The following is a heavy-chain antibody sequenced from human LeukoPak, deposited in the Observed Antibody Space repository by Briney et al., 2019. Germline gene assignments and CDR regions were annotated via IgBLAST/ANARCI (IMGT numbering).Heavy chain of an antibody. Sequence: SETLSLTCTVSGGSISYYYWNWIRQPPGKGLEWIGYIFYSGSTNYNPSLKSRVTMSVDASKNQLSLKLSSVTAADTAVYYCARGESRISVFGVVITAFDIWGQGTTVTVSS. V-gene: IGHV4-59*01. CDR3: ARGESRISVFGVVITAFDI. D-gene: IGHD3-3*01. J-gene: IGHJ3*02. CDR1: GGSISYYY. CDR2: IFYSGST.